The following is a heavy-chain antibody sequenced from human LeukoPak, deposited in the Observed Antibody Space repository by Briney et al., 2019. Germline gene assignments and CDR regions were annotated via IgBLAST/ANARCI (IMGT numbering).Heavy chain of an antibody. CDR1: EFTFSNYG. Sequence: GGSLRLSCAASEFTFSNYGIHWVRQAPGKGLEWVAVISYDGSNKYYADSVKGRFTISRDNSKNTLYLQMNSLRAEDTAVYYCAKDGGLGGYSSSWYGLDYWGQGTLVTVSS. D-gene: IGHD6-13*01. CDR2: ISYDGSNK. CDR3: AKDGGLGGYSSSWYGLDY. J-gene: IGHJ4*02. V-gene: IGHV3-30*18.